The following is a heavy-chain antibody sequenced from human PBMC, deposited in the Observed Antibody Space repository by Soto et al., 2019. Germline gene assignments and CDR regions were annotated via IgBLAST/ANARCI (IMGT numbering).Heavy chain of an antibody. D-gene: IGHD5-12*01. V-gene: IGHV4-31*03. CDR3: ARVGLRGYSGYDEVGPFDY. CDR2: IYYSGST. J-gene: IGHJ4*02. Sequence: QVQLQESGPGLVKPSQTLSLTCTVSGGSISSGGYYWSWIRQHPGKGLEWIGYIYYSGSTYYNPSLKSRVTISVDTSKNQCCLKLSSVTAADTAVYYCARVGLRGYSGYDEVGPFDYWGQGTLVTVSS. CDR1: GGSISSGGYY.